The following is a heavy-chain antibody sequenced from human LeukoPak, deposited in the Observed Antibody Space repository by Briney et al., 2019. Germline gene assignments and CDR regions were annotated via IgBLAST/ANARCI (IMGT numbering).Heavy chain of an antibody. V-gene: IGHV3-21*01. D-gene: IGHD6-13*01. Sequence: PGGSLRLSCAASGFTFSSYSMNWVRQAPGKGLEGVSSISSSSSYMYYADSVKGRFTISRDNAKNSLYLQMNSLRAEDTAVYYCARAGYSSSWTDYYYYGMDVWGQGTTVTVSS. CDR2: ISSSSSYM. CDR3: ARAGYSSSWTDYYYYGMDV. J-gene: IGHJ6*02. CDR1: GFTFSSYS.